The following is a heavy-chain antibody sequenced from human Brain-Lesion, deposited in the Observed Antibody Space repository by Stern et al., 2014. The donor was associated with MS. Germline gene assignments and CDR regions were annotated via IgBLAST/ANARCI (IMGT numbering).Heavy chain of an antibody. Sequence: QVQLVESGAEVKKPGSSVKVSCKASGGTFRSYAISWVRQAPGQGLEWMGGIIPIFGTANYAQKFQGRVTMSADESTSTAYMELSSLRSEDTAVYYCARGVLRFLEWPYYGMDVWGQGTTVTVSS. V-gene: IGHV1-69*01. D-gene: IGHD3-3*01. CDR1: GGTFRSYA. CDR2: IIPIFGTA. CDR3: ARGVLRFLEWPYYGMDV. J-gene: IGHJ6*02.